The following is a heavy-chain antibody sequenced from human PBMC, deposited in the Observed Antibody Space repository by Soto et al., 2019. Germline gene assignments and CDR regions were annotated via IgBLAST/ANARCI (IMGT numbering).Heavy chain of an antibody. CDR3: AADSTQLWPNGAYYYYYGMDV. CDR1: GFTFTSSA. D-gene: IGHD5-18*01. J-gene: IGHJ6*02. V-gene: IGHV1-58*01. Sequence: SVKVSFKASGFTFTSSAVQWVRQARGQRLEWIGWIVVGSGNTNYAQKFQERVTITRDMSTSTAYMELSSLRSEDTAVYYCAADSTQLWPNGAYYYYYGMDVWGQGTTVTVSS. CDR2: IVVGSGNT.